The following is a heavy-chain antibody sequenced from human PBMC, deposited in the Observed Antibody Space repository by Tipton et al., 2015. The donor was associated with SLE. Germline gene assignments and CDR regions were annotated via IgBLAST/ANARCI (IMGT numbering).Heavy chain of an antibody. CDR2: IYFPGRT. D-gene: IGHD5-18*01. V-gene: IGHV4-39*07. CDR1: GVSITNYHSY. Sequence: TLSLTCSVSGVSITNYHSYWDWFRQTAGKGLEWIGRIYFPGRTYYKSSLRGRVTISVDKSKNQFSLKLSSVTDVDTAVYYCARTAGRSVKLWYFDLWGRGTLVTVSS. J-gene: IGHJ2*01. CDR3: ARTAGRSVKLWYFDL.